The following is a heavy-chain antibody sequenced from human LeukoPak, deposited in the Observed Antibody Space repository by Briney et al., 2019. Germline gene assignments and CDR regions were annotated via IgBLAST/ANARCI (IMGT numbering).Heavy chain of an antibody. V-gene: IGHV3-49*04. CDR3: TRPTYDSSGYYPPDY. Sequence: GGSLRLSCAASGFTFSSYSMNWVRQAPGKGLEWVGFIRSKAYGGTTEYAASVKGRFTISRDDSKSIAYLQMNSLKTEDTAVYYCTRPTYDSSGYYPPDYWGQGTLVTVSS. J-gene: IGHJ4*02. D-gene: IGHD3-22*01. CDR1: GFTFSSYS. CDR2: IRSKAYGGTT.